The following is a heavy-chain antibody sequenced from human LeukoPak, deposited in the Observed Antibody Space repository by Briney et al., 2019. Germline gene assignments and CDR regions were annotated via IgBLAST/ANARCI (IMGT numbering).Heavy chain of an antibody. Sequence: KTSETLSLTCAVYGGSFSGYWWSWIRQPPGKGLEWIGEINHSGSTNYNPSLKSRVTISVDTSKNQFSLKLSSVTASDTAVYYCARHLRSGAVDYWGQGTLVTVSS. J-gene: IGHJ4*02. CDR2: INHSGST. CDR1: GGSFSGYW. CDR3: ARHLRSGAVDY. D-gene: IGHD4-17*01. V-gene: IGHV4-34*01.